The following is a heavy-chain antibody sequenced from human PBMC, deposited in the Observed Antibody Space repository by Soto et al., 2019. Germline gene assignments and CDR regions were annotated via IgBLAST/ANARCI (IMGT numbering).Heavy chain of an antibody. Sequence: EKVLEWVSAISGSGGSTYYADSVKGRFTISRDNSKNTLYLQMNSLRAEDTAVYYCANFFFQAEYGIRAELPVSALLLNRSSDL. CDR3: ANFFFQAEYGIRAELPVSALLLNRSSDL. V-gene: IGHV3-23*01. CDR2: ISGSGGST. D-gene: IGHD2-2*01. J-gene: IGHJ2*01.